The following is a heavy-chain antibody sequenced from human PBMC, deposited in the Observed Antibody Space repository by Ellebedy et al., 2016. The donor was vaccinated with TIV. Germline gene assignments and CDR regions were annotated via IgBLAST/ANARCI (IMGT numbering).Heavy chain of an antibody. J-gene: IGHJ1*01. CDR3: AADLASVGQ. V-gene: IGHV1-69*10. CDR1: GVTFKKYA. D-gene: IGHD1-26*01. Sequence: AASVKVSCKASGVTFKKYAISWVRQAPGQGLEWMGGIIPVLETPNYAQKFQGRLTVSADKSTNTAYMELSSLTSEDTAVYYCAADLASVGQWGQGTLVIVSS. CDR2: IIPVLETP.